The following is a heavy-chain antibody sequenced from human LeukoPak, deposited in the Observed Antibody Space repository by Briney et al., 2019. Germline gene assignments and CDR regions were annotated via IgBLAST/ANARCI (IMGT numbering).Heavy chain of an antibody. J-gene: IGHJ4*02. D-gene: IGHD2-2*01. CDR1: GFTFSRNW. CDR3: ARDGTKDGRGCYYDY. CDR2: IKEDGGEK. Sequence: GGSLRLSCVDSGFTFSRNWMSWVRQAPGKGLEWVASIKEDGGEKYYVDSVKGRFTISRDNAKNSLYLQMNSLRAEDTAVYYCARDGTKDGRGCYYDYWGQRTLVTVSS. V-gene: IGHV3-7*01.